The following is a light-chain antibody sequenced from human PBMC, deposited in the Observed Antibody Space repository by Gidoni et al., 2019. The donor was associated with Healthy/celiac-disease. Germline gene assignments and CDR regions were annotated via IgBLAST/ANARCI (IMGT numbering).Light chain of an antibody. CDR1: QSVSSY. J-gene: IGKJ2*01. V-gene: IGKV3-11*01. CDR2: DAS. Sequence: EIVLTQSPATLSLSPGERATLPCRASQSVSSYLAWYQQKPGQAPRLLIYDASNRATGIPARFSGSVSGTDFTLTSSSLEPEDFAVYYCQQRSSPYTFGQGTKLEIK. CDR3: QQRSSPYT.